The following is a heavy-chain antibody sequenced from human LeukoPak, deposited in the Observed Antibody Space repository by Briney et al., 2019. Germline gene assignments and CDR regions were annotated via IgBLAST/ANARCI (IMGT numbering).Heavy chain of an antibody. CDR2: IYHSGNS. Sequence: SETLSLTCAVSGGSISSGNYSWSWIRQPPGKGLEWIGFIYHSGNSYYNPSLESRVTISVDTSTNQFSLKLTSVTAADTAVYYCARGPPIHYYDGNDYYYFDFWGQGTLVTVSS. CDR1: GGSISSGNYS. J-gene: IGHJ4*02. D-gene: IGHD3-22*01. CDR3: ARGPPIHYYDGNDYYYFDF. V-gene: IGHV4-30-2*01.